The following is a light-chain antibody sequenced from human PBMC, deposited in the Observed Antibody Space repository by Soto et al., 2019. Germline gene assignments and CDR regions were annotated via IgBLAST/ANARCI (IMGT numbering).Light chain of an antibody. CDR1: QGISNY. V-gene: IGKV1-27*01. J-gene: IGKJ4*01. Sequence: DIQMTQSPSSLSASVGDRVTITCRASQGISNYLAWYQQKPGEVPKLLIYAASTLQSDVPSRFSGSGSGTDFTLTISSLQPEDVATYYCQKYNSAPLFGGGTKVDIK. CDR2: AAS. CDR3: QKYNSAPL.